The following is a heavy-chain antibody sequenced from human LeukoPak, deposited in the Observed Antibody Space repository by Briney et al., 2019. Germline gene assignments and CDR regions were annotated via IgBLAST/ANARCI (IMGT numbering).Heavy chain of an antibody. J-gene: IGHJ3*02. CDR3: ARKDGDI. CDR1: GVSVSSYY. CDR2: IDASGST. V-gene: IGHV4-4*07. D-gene: IGHD5-24*01. Sequence: SETLSLTCTVSGVSVSSYYWIWIRQPAGRGLEWFGRIDASGSTNFNPSLKSRVTMSVDSSKNQFSLKLSSVTAADTALYYCARKDGDIWGQGTMVTVSS.